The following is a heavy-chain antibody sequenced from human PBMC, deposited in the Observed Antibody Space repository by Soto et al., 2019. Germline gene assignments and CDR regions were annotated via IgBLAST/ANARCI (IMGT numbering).Heavy chain of an antibody. J-gene: IGHJ4*02. CDR2: IYYSGST. CDR3: ARVLRGYSGYDWDFDY. D-gene: IGHD5-12*01. Sequence: QVQLQESGPGLVKPSQTLSLTCTVSGGSISSGDYYWSWIRQPPGKGLEWIGYIYYSGSTYYNPSLKSRVTISVDTSKNQFSLKLSSVTAADTAVYYCARVLRGYSGYDWDFDYWGQGTLVTVSS. V-gene: IGHV4-30-4*01. CDR1: GGSISSGDYY.